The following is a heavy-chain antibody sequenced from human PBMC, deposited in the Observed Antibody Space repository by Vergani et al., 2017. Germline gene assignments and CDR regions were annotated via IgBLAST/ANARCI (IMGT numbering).Heavy chain of an antibody. J-gene: IGHJ6*04. CDR3: ARCSGNYYYYYDDGVDV. D-gene: IGHD1-26*01. V-gene: IGHV4-38-2*01. Sequence: QVQLQESGPGLVKPSETLSLTCAVSGYSISSGYYWGWIRQPPGKGLEWIGSIYHSGSTSYNPSLKSRVTISVDTSKNQFSLKRSSVTAADTAVYYCARCSGNYYYYYDDGVDVWGKGTTVTVSS. CDR2: IYHSGST. CDR1: GYSISSGYY.